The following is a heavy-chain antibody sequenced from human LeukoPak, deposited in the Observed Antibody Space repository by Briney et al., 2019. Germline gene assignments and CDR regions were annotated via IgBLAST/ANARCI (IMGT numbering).Heavy chain of an antibody. CDR1: GFTFSNYW. CDR2: INIDGSEQ. CDR3: VKYGGDLGVAFDC. V-gene: IGHV3-7*01. J-gene: IGHJ4*02. Sequence: GGSLRLSCAASGFTFSNYWMSCVRQAPGKGLDWVANINIDGSEQYYVDSFKGRFTISRDNAKNSLYLQMNSLRAEDTAVYYCVKYGGDLGVAFDCWGQGTLVTVSS. D-gene: IGHD2-21*01.